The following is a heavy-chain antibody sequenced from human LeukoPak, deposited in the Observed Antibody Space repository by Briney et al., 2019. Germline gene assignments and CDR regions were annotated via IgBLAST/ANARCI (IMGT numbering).Heavy chain of an antibody. D-gene: IGHD5-18*01. Sequence: GGSLRLSCTASGFTVSNNYMSWVRQAPGKGLEWVSVIYSGGSTYHADSVKGRFIISRDNSKNTLNLQMNSLRVEDSAVYYRARDRYSYGYALDCWGQGTLVTVSS. CDR2: IYSGGST. CDR1: GFTVSNNY. J-gene: IGHJ4*02. V-gene: IGHV3-66*02. CDR3: ARDRYSYGYALDC.